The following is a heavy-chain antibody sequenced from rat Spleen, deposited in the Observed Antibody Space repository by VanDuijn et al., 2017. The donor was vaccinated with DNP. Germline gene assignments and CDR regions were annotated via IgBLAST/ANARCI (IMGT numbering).Heavy chain of an antibody. V-gene: IGHV2-15*01. Sequence: QVQLKESGPGLAQPSQTLSLTCTVSGYSLTSYGVSWVRQPPGKGLEWVGAIWSGGGTDYNSALKSRLSISRDTSKSQVFLRMNSLQTEDTAIYFCTRRTTDYYYAPFDYWGQGLMVTVSS. CDR1: GYSLTSYG. J-gene: IGHJ2*01. D-gene: IGHD1-6*01. CDR2: IWSGGGT. CDR3: TRRTTDYYYAPFDY.